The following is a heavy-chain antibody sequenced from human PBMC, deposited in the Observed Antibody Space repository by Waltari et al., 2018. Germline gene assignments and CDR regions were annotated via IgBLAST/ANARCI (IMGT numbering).Heavy chain of an antibody. Sequence: EVQLLESGGGLVQPGGSLRPPCAASGYHFSSYAMSWVRPPPGQGLEWVSAISGSGGSTYYADSVKGRFTISRDNSKNTLYLQMNSLRAEDTAVYYCAKDCYERGSYRRDYYFDYWGQGTLVTVSS. D-gene: IGHD1-26*01. CDR3: AKDCYERGSYRRDYYFDY. CDR1: GYHFSSYA. J-gene: IGHJ4*02. V-gene: IGHV3-23*01. CDR2: ISGSGGST.